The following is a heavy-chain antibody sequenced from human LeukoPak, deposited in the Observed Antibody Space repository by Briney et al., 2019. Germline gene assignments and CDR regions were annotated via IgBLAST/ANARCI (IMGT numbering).Heavy chain of an antibody. CDR1: GFTFNSYA. CDR2: IRGSGGST. CDR3: AKRPYYDILTGPEFDY. J-gene: IGHJ4*02. Sequence: PGGSLRLSCAASGFTFNSYAMSWVRQAPGKGLEWVSTIRGSGGSTYYADSVTGRFTISRDNSKNTLYLQMNSLRAEDTAVYYCAKRPYYDILTGPEFDYWGQGTLVTVSS. D-gene: IGHD3-9*01. V-gene: IGHV3-23*01.